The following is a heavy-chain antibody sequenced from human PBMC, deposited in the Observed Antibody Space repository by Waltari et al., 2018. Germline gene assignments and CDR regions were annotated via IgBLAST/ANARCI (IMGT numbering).Heavy chain of an antibody. V-gene: IGHV4-39*01. D-gene: IGHD2-21*02. CDR1: GGSIISSNYY. CDR3: ARSLGDPDYFDY. CDR2: IYNSAIT. Sequence: QLQLQESGPGLVKPSETLSPTCTVSGGSIISSNYYWGWIRQPPGKGLEWIGSIYNSAITYYNPSLKSRVTISVDTSKHQFSLRLSSVTAADTAVYYCARSLGDPDYFDYWGQGTLVTVSS. J-gene: IGHJ4*02.